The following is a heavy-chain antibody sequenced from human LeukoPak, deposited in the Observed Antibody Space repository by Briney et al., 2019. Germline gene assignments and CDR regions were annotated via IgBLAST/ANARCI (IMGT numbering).Heavy chain of an antibody. CDR2: IYYSGST. CDR1: GGSISSNSYY. J-gene: IGHJ5*02. V-gene: IGHV4-39*01. CDR3: ARLLYCFNGVCFNWFDP. D-gene: IGHD2-8*01. Sequence: SETLSPTCTVSGGSISSNSYYWGWIRQPPGKGLEWIGSIYYSGSTYYNPSLKSRVTISVDTSKNQFSLKLSSVTAADTAAYYCARLLYCFNGVCFNWFDPWGQGTLVTVSS.